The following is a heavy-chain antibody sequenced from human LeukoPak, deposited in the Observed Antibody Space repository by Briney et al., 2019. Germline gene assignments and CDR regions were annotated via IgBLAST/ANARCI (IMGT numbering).Heavy chain of an antibody. CDR2: INPNSGGT. CDR1: GYTFTGYY. J-gene: IGHJ6*02. V-gene: IGHV1-2*02. Sequence: ASVKVSCKASGYTFTGYYMHWVRQAPGQGLEWMGWINPNSGGTDYAQKFQGRVTMTRDTSISTAYMELSRLRSDDTAVYYCARADGSGSFYGMDVWGQGTTVTVSS. D-gene: IGHD3-10*01. CDR3: ARADGSGSFYGMDV.